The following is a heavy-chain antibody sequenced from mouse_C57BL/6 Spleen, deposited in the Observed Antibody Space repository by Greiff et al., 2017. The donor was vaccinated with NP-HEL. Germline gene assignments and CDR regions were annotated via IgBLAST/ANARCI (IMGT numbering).Heavy chain of an antibody. CDR2: IYPGGGYT. CDR1: GYTFTNYW. CDR3: ARYNYDHFDY. D-gene: IGHD2-4*01. V-gene: IGHV1-63*01. J-gene: IGHJ2*01. Sequence: VKLQESGAELVRPGTSVKMSCKASGYTFTNYWIGWAKQRPGHGLEWIGDIYPGGGYTNYNEKFKGKATLTADKSSSTAYMQFSSLTSEDSAIYYCARYNYDHFDYWGQGTTLTVSS.